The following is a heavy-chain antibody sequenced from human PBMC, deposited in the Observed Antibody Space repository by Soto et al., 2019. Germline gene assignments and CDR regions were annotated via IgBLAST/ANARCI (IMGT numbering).Heavy chain of an antibody. CDR1: GFTFSGFG. V-gene: IGHV3-33*01. CDR3: AFGNLSYYFDY. Sequence: PGGSLTLSCAASGFTFSGFGMHWVRQAPGKGLEWVAIIWYDGSDKYYAESVKGRFTISRDNSKNTLYLQMNSLRAEDTAVYHCAFGNLSYYFDYWGQGTPVTVSS. CDR2: IWYDGSDK. J-gene: IGHJ4*02. D-gene: IGHD3-16*01.